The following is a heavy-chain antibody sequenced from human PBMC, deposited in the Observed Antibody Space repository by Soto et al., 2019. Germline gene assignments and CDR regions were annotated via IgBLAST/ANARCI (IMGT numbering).Heavy chain of an antibody. D-gene: IGHD6-6*01. CDR2: ISDAGRDT. CDR1: GFTFNKYG. V-gene: IGHV3-23*01. Sequence: GGSLRLSCAATGFTFNKYGMSWARQPPGEGPEWVSSISDAGRDTFYADSVRGRFTISRDNSKNTLYLEMNSLGAEDTAIYYCTRGARIHWFDFWGQGTMVTVPQ. CDR3: TRGARIHWFDF. J-gene: IGHJ5*01.